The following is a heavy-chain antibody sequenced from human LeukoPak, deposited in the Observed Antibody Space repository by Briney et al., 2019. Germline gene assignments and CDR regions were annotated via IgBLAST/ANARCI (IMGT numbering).Heavy chain of an antibody. J-gene: IGHJ4*02. CDR1: GYTFTSYA. D-gene: IGHD1-26*01. CDR3: LVGATTGYY. V-gene: IGHV1-3*01. Sequence: EASVKVSCKVSGYTFTSYAMHWVRQAPGQKLEWMGWINAGNGNTKYSQKFQGRVTITRDTSASTAYMELSSLRSEDTAVYYCLVGATTGYYWGQGTLVTVSS. CDR2: INAGNGNT.